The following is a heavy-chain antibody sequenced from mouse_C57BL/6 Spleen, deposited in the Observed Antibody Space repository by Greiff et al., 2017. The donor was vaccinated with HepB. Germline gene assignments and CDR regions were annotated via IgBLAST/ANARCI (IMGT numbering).Heavy chain of an antibody. CDR2: INPNNGGT. CDR1: GYTFTDYY. Sequence: EVQLQQSGPELVKPGASVKISCKASGYTFTDYYMNWVKQSHGKSLEWIGDINPNNGGTSYKQKFKGKATLTVDKSSSTAYMELRSLTSEDSAVYYCARLIYYDYDVGDAMDYWGQGTSVTVSS. J-gene: IGHJ4*01. CDR3: ARLIYYDYDVGDAMDY. D-gene: IGHD2-4*01. V-gene: IGHV1-26*01.